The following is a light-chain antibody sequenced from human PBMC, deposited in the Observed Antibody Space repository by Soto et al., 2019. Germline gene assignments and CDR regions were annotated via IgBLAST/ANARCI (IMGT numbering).Light chain of an antibody. CDR2: EVR. J-gene: IGLJ2*01. CDR1: MRDVGAYNL. CDR3: SSYTSKSSLI. Sequence: QSALTQPASVSRSPGQSITISCAGTMRDVGAYNLVSWYQQHPGRAPQLIIYEVRNRPSGISFRFSGSKSGNTASLTISGHQAEDEADYYCSSYTSKSSLIFGGGTKVTVL. V-gene: IGLV2-14*01.